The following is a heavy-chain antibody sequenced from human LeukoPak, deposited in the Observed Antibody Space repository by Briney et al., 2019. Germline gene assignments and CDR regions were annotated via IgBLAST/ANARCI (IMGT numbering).Heavy chain of an antibody. D-gene: IGHD6-13*01. CDR3: AREDSSWYYFDY. J-gene: IGHJ4*02. V-gene: IGHV4-59*12. CDR2: IYYSGSA. CDR1: GGFISGYY. Sequence: SETLSLTCTVSGGFISGYYWSWIRQPPGKGLEWIGYIYYSGSANYNPSLKSRVIISVDTSKNQFSLKLSSVTAADTAVYYCAREDSSWYYFDYWGQGTLVTVSS.